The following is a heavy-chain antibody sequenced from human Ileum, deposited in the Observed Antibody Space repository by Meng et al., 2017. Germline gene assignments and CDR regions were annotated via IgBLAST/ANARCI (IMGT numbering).Heavy chain of an antibody. CDR2: TYYRSKWYY. D-gene: IGHD6-19*01. J-gene: IGHJ4*02. CDR3: ARGSIGVADKGDY. CDR1: GDSVSSNTAA. V-gene: IGHV6-1*01. Sequence: SQTLSLTCAISGDSVSSNTAAWSWIRQSPSRGLEWLGRTYYRSKWYYEYGTSVKSRVTINSDTSKNQLSLQLNSVTPEDTAVYYCARGSIGVADKGDYWGQGTLVTVSS.